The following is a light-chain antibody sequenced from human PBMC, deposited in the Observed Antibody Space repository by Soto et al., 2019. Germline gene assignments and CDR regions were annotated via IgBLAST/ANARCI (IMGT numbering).Light chain of an antibody. CDR3: SSYTSSSTV. CDR1: SSAVGVYNY. Sequence: QSALTQPASVSGSPGQSITISCTGTSSAVGVYNYVSWYQQHPGKAPKLMIYDVSNRPSGVSNRFSGSKSGNTASLTISGLQAEDEADYYCSSYTSSSTVFGTGTKLTVL. V-gene: IGLV2-14*01. CDR2: DVS. J-gene: IGLJ1*01.